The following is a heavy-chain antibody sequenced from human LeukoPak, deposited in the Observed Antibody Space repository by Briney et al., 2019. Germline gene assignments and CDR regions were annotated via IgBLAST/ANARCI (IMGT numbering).Heavy chain of an antibody. Sequence: GGFLRFSCAASGFTFSDYYMSWIRPAPGEGLEWASYISSSSSTIYYADSVKGRFTISRDNAKNSLYLQMNSLRAEDTAVYYCARGGGVIVPYYFDYWGQGTLVTVSS. J-gene: IGHJ4*02. CDR2: ISSSSSTI. CDR1: GFTFSDYY. CDR3: ARGGGVIVPYYFDY. D-gene: IGHD3-16*02. V-gene: IGHV3-11*01.